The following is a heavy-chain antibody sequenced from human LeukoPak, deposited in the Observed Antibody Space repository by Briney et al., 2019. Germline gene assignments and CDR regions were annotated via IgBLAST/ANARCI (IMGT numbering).Heavy chain of an antibody. D-gene: IGHD3-16*01. CDR1: GFTFSNYW. V-gene: IGHV3-74*01. CDR3: ARELVVREGDYFDN. CDR2: INSDGSST. Sequence: PGGSLRLSCAASGFTFSNYWIHWVRQAPGKGLVWVSRINSDGSSTSYADSVKGRFTISRDNAKNTLYLQMNSLRAEDTAVYSCARELVVREGDYFDNWGQGTLVTVSS. J-gene: IGHJ4*02.